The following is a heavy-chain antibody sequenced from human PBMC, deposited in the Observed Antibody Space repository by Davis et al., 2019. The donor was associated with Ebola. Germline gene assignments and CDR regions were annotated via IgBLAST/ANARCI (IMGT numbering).Heavy chain of an antibody. CDR2: IYYSGST. Sequence: PSETLSLTCTVSGGSIRSSTYYWGWIRQPPGKGLEWIGSIYYSGSTFYNPSLKSRVTISVDTSKNQFSLKLSSVTAADTAVYYCARERRSTVVTPYGMDVWGQGTTVTVSS. CDR3: ARERRSTVVTPYGMDV. V-gene: IGHV4-39*02. CDR1: GGSIRSSTYY. J-gene: IGHJ6*02. D-gene: IGHD4-23*01.